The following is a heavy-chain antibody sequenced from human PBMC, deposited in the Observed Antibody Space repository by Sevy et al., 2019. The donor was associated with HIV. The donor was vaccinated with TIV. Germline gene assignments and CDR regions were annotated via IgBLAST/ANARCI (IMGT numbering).Heavy chain of an antibody. D-gene: IGHD4-17*01. CDR2: IRSKAYGGTI. Sequence: GGSLRLSCTASGFTFGDYAMSWVRQAPGKGLEWVGFIRSKAYGGTIEYAASVKGRFTISRDDSKSIAYLQMNSLKTEDTAVYYCTRDQSDYGDNSPYYYYYGMDVWGQGTTVTVSS. CDR1: GFTFGDYA. V-gene: IGHV3-49*04. J-gene: IGHJ6*02. CDR3: TRDQSDYGDNSPYYYYYGMDV.